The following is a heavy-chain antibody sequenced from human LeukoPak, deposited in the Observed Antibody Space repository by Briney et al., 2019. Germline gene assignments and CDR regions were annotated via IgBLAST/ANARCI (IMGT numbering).Heavy chain of an antibody. V-gene: IGHV5-51*01. D-gene: IGHD6-19*01. CDR2: IYPGDSDT. Sequence: PGESLKISCKGSGYSFTSYWIGWVRQMPGKGLEWMGIIYPGDSDTRYSPSFQGQVTISADKSISTAYLQWSSLKASDTAMYYCARHVGYSSGWYWFDPWGQGTLVTVSS. CDR3: ARHVGYSSGWYWFDP. CDR1: GYSFTSYW. J-gene: IGHJ5*02.